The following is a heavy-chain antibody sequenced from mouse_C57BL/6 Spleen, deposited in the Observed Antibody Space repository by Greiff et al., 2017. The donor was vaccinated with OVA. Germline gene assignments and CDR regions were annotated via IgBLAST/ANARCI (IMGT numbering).Heavy chain of an antibody. Sequence: EVKLMESGEGLVKPGGSLKLSCAASGFTFSSYAMSWVRQTPEKRLEWVAYISSGCDYIYYADTVQGRFTISRDNARNTLYLQMSSLKSEDTAMYYCTRDHYYGNSYWYVDVWGTGTTVTVSS. D-gene: IGHD1-1*01. V-gene: IGHV5-9-1*02. CDR3: TRDHYYGNSYWYVDV. J-gene: IGHJ1*03. CDR1: GFTFSSYA. CDR2: ISSGCDYI.